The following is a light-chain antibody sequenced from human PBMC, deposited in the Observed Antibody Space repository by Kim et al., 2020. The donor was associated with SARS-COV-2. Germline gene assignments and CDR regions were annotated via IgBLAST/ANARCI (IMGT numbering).Light chain of an antibody. J-gene: IGLJ2*01. CDR2: QDS. Sequence: SYELTQPTSVSVFPGQTASITCSGDKLGDKYACWYQQKPGQSPVLVIYQDSKRPSGIPERFSGSNSGNTATLTISGTQAMDEADYYCQAWDSSTAVFGGGTQLTVL. CDR1: KLGDKY. V-gene: IGLV3-1*01. CDR3: QAWDSSTAV.